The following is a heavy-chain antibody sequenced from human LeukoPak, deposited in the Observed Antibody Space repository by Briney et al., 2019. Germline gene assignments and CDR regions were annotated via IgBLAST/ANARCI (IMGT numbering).Heavy chain of an antibody. V-gene: IGHV3-66*01. D-gene: IGHD1-26*01. CDR1: GFTFSSNY. CDR3: AREQGGYSGSYLGFDY. CDR2: IYSGGST. J-gene: IGHJ4*02. Sequence: GGSLRLSCAASGFTFSSNYRSGVGQAQGKGREGVSVIYSGGSTYYADSVKGRFTISRDNSKNTLYLQMNSLRAEDTAVYYCAREQGGYSGSYLGFDYWGQGTLVTVSS.